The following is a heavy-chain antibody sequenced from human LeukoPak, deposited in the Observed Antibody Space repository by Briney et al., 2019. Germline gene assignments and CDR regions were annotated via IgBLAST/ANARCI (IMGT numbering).Heavy chain of an antibody. D-gene: IGHD7-27*01. V-gene: IGHV4-34*01. CDR1: GGSFSGYY. J-gene: IGHJ4*02. Sequence: SETLSLTCAVYGGSFSGYYWSWIRQPPGKGLEWIGEINHSGSTNYNPSLKSRVTISVDTSKNQFSLKLSSVTAADTAVYYCARGKTGRRFDYWGQGTLVTVPS. CDR3: ARGKTGRRFDY. CDR2: INHSGST.